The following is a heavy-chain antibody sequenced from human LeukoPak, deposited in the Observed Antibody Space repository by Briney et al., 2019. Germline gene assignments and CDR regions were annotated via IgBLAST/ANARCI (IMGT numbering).Heavy chain of an antibody. CDR1: GYTFTSYA. J-gene: IGHJ4*02. CDR2: INAGNGNT. Sequence: ASVKVSCKASGYTFTSYAMHWVRQAPGQRLEWMGWINAGNGNTKYSQKFQGRVTITRDTSASTAYMELSSLRSEDTAVYYCARAQPGGYSYGYSFDYWGQGTLVTVSS. D-gene: IGHD5-18*01. CDR3: ARAQPGGYSYGYSFDY. V-gene: IGHV1-3*01.